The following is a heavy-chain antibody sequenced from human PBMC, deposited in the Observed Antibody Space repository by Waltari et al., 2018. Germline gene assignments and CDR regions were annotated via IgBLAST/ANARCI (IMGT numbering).Heavy chain of an antibody. J-gene: IGHJ4*02. V-gene: IGHV4-59*01. CDR3: ARGVDPDY. CDR1: GASIRTYY. CDR2: IYFSGST. Sequence: QVQLQESGPGLVKPSETLSLTCNVSGASIRTYYWSWIRQPPGKGLEWIGYIYFSGSTKYNPSLKSRATISLDTSKNQFSLKVRSLSAADTAIYYCARGVDPDYWGQGTLVTVSS. D-gene: IGHD5-12*01.